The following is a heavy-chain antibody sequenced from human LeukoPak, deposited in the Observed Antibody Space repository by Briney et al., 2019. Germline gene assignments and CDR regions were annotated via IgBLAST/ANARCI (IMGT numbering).Heavy chain of an antibody. CDR2: ISSSSSTI. Sequence: GGSLRLSCAASGFTFGSYSMNWVRQAPGKGLEWVSYISSSSSTIYYADSVKGRFTISRDNAKNSLYLQMNSLRDEDTAVYYCARKRDCGGDCHGFDYWGQGTLVTVSS. CDR3: ARKRDCGGDCHGFDY. D-gene: IGHD2-21*02. J-gene: IGHJ4*02. CDR1: GFTFGSYS. V-gene: IGHV3-48*02.